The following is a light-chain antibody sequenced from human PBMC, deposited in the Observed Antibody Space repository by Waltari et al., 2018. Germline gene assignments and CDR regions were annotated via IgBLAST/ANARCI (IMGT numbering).Light chain of an antibody. CDR1: QCVLYSSNNKNY. CDR3: QQYYSTPLT. Sequence: DIVMTQSPDSLAVSLGERATINCKSSQCVLYSSNNKNYLAWYQQKPGLPPKLLIYWASTRESGVPDRFSGSGSGTDFTLTISSLQAEDVAVYYCQQYYSTPLTFGGGTKVEIK. CDR2: WAS. V-gene: IGKV4-1*01. J-gene: IGKJ4*01.